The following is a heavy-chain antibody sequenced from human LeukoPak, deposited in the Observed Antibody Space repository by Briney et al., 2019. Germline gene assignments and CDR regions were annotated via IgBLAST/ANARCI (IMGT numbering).Heavy chain of an antibody. J-gene: IGHJ6*02. D-gene: IGHD2-2*01. CDR2: ISYDGSNK. Sequence: GRSLRLSCAASGFTFSSYAMHWVRQAPGKGLEWVAVISYDGSNKYYADSVKGRFTISRDNSKNTLYLQMNSLRAEDTAVYYCAKELPSPEYCSSTSCSHRYYYYGMDVWGQGTTVTVSS. V-gene: IGHV3-30*18. CDR1: GFTFSSYA. CDR3: AKELPSPEYCSSTSCSHRYYYYGMDV.